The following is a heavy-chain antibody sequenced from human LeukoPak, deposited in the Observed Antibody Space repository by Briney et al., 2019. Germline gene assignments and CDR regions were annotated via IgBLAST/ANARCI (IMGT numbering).Heavy chain of an antibody. V-gene: IGHV3-23*01. D-gene: IGHD5-18*01. Sequence: PGGSLRLSCAASGFTFGSYAMSWVRQAPGKGLEWVSAISGSGGSTYYADSVKGRFTISRDNSKNTLYLQMNRLRAEDTAVYYCAKDWASAMVFYYWGQGTLVTVSS. CDR3: AKDWASAMVFYY. J-gene: IGHJ4*02. CDR1: GFTFGSYA. CDR2: ISGSGGST.